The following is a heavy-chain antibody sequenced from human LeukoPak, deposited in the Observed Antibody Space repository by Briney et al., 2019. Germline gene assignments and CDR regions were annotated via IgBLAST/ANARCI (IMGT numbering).Heavy chain of an antibody. CDR1: GFAFSSYA. Sequence: GALRLSFAASGFAFSSYAMSWVRQAPGKGLEWGSSIGGGGVDTYYSDSVKGRVTISRDNSKNTLYLQMNSLRVEDTAVYYCAKDPPTTGTTFDNWGRGTLVTVSS. V-gene: IGHV3-23*01. J-gene: IGHJ4*02. CDR3: AKDPPTTGTTFDN. CDR2: IGGGGVDT. D-gene: IGHD1-1*01.